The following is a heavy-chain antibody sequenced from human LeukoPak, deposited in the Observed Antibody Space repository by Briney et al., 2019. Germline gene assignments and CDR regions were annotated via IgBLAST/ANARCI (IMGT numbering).Heavy chain of an antibody. CDR3: ARGPRALVPAADDAFDI. V-gene: IGHV3-66*02. J-gene: IGHJ3*02. D-gene: IGHD2-2*01. CDR1: GFTVSSNY. Sequence: GGSLRLSCAASGFTVSSNYMSWVRQAPGKGLEWVSFIYTGGRTYSADSVKGRFTISRDNSKNTLYLQMNSLRPEDTAVYYCARGPRALVPAADDAFDIWGQGTMVTVSS. CDR2: IYTGGRT.